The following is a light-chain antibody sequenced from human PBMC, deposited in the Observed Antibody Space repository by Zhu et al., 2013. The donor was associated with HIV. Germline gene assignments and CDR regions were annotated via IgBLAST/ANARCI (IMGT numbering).Light chain of an antibody. CDR3: SSYARRSFL. Sequence: QSALTQPASVSGSPGQSITISCTGTSSDVGSYNYVSWYQQHPGKAPKLIIYEVSNRPSGVSNRFSASKSGNTASLTISGLQAEDEADYYCSSYARRSFLFGTGTRVTVL. CDR1: SSDVGSYNY. J-gene: IGLJ1*01. V-gene: IGLV2-14*01. CDR2: EVS.